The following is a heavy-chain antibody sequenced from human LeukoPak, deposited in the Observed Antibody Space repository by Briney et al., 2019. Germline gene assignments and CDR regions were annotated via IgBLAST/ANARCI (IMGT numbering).Heavy chain of an antibody. Sequence: HSGGSLRLSCAASGFTFSSHWMHWVRQAPGKGLVWVSRINSDGGSTNYADSVKGRFTISRDNARNTLYLQMNSLRAEDTAVYYCASDSVVVTATGDYWGQGTLVTVSS. D-gene: IGHD2-21*02. J-gene: IGHJ4*02. CDR1: GFTFSSHW. CDR2: INSDGGST. V-gene: IGHV3-74*01. CDR3: ASDSVVVTATGDY.